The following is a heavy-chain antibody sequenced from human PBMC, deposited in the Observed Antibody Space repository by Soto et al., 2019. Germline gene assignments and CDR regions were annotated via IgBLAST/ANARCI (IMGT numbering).Heavy chain of an antibody. D-gene: IGHD3-10*01. CDR3: AHSRNLITEDAQVGDFDC. CDR1: GFSLTTGGEG. V-gene: IGHV2-5*02. Sequence: QITLKESGPTLVKPTETLTLTCSFSGFSLTTGGEGVGWVRQPPGEALEWLALIYWDDDERYSPSLKTRLTITKVPSTNQVVLIMTNMNPLDTATYFCAHSRNLITEDAQVGDFDCLGQGTLVTVSS. J-gene: IGHJ4*02. CDR2: IYWDDDE.